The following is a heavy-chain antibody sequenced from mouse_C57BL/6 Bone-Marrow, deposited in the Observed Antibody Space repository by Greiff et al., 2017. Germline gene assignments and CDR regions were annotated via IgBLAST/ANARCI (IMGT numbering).Heavy chain of an antibody. CDR2: INYDGSST. D-gene: IGHD2-3*01. J-gene: IGHJ2*01. Sequence: EVMLVESEGGLVQPGSSMKLSCTASGFTFSDYYMAWVRQVPEKGLEWVANINYDGSSTYYLDSLKSRFIISRDNAKNILYRQMSSLKSEDTATYYCARDGGRWLLDYWGQGTTHTVAS. CDR1: GFTFSDYY. CDR3: ARDGGRWLLDY. V-gene: IGHV5-16*01.